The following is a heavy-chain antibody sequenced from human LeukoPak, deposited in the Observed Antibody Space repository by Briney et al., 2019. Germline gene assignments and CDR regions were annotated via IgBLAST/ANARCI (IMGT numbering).Heavy chain of an antibody. V-gene: IGHV4-39*01. D-gene: IGHD3-3*01. CDR3: ARRPRITIFGVVISDAFDI. CDR2: IYYSGST. J-gene: IGHJ3*02. Sequence: SETLSLTCTVSGGSISSSSYYWGWIRQPPGKGLEWIGSIYYSGSTYYNPSLKSRVTISVDTSKNQFSLKLSSVTAADTAVYYCARRPRITIFGVVISDAFDIWGQGTMVTVSS. CDR1: GGSISSSSYY.